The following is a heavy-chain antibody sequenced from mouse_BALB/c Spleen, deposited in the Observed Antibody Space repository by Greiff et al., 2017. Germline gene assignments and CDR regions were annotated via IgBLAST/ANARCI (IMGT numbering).Heavy chain of an antibody. V-gene: IGHV5-17*02. CDR1: GFTFSSFG. D-gene: IGHD2-4*01. CDR3: ARWGMITTGFDY. Sequence: EVKLEESGGGLVQPGGSRKLSCAASGFTFSSFGMHWVRQAPEKGLEWVAYISSGSSTIYYADTVKGRFTISRDNPKNTLFLQMTSLRSEDTAMYYCARWGMITTGFDYWGQGTTLTVSS. J-gene: IGHJ2*01. CDR2: ISSGSSTI.